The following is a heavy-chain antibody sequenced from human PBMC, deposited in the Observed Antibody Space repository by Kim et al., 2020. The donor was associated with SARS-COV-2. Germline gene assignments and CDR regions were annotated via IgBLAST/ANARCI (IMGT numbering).Heavy chain of an antibody. CDR3: VKGAWVDY. V-gene: IGHV3-23*01. D-gene: IGHD3-16*01. J-gene: IGHJ4*02. CDR1: GFPFDTFD. CDR2: ILGSDGTT. Sequence: GGSLRLSCAASGFPFDTFDMSWIRQVPGKGLEWVSAILGSDGTTYYADSVKGRFTISRDSSKNTLYLQMNTVSAEDTALNYCVKGAWVDYCGQGTLVTVSS.